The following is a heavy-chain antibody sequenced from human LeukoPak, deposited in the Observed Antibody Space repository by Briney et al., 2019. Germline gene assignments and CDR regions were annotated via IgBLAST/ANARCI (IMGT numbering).Heavy chain of an antibody. J-gene: IGHJ3*02. V-gene: IGHV1-69*13. CDR3: GSMGRNYWGAFDI. CDR1: GGTFSSYA. D-gene: IGHD1-7*01. CDR2: IIPIFGTA. Sequence: SVKVSCKASGGTFSSYAISWERQAPGQGLEWMGGIIPIFGTANYAQKFQGRVTITADESTSTAYMELSSLRSEDTAVYYCGSMGRNYWGAFDIWGQGTMVTVSS.